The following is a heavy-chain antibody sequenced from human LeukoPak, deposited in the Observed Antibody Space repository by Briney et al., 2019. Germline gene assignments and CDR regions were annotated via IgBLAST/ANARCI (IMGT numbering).Heavy chain of an antibody. CDR3: AKSVGAAGGYFDY. CDR2: ISGSGGST. Sequence: GGSLRLSCAASGFTFSSYAMSWVRQAPGKGLEWVSAISGSGGSTYYADSVKGRFTISRDNSNNTLYLQMNSLRAEDTAVYYCAKSVGAAGGYFDYWGQGTLVTVSS. CDR1: GFTFSSYA. V-gene: IGHV3-23*01. J-gene: IGHJ4*02. D-gene: IGHD3-16*01.